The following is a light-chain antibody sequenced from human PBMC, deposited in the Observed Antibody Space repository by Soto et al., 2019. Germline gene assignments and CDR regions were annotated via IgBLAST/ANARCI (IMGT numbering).Light chain of an antibody. Sequence: EIVLPQSPGTLSLSPGERATLSCRASQSVSNSYLAWYKQKPGQAPRLLIYGAATRATGIPDRFSGSGSGTDFILTISRLEPEDFAVYYCQQYGSSPPITFGQGTRLEIK. CDR1: QSVSNSY. CDR3: QQYGSSPPIT. V-gene: IGKV3-20*01. CDR2: GAA. J-gene: IGKJ5*01.